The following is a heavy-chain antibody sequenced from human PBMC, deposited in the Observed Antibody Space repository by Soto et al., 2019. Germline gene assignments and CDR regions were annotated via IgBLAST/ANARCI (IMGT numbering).Heavy chain of an antibody. V-gene: IGHV2-5*02. Sequence: SGPTLVNPIQTLALTCTFSGFSLSTSGVSVGWIRHPPGKALEWLALIYWDDDKRYSPSLKSRLTITKDTSKNQVVLTMTNMDPVDTATYYCAHSGEETTVTTNFDYWGQGTLVTVSS. J-gene: IGHJ4*02. D-gene: IGHD4-17*01. CDR3: AHSGEETTVTTNFDY. CDR2: IYWDDDK. CDR1: GFSLSTSGVS.